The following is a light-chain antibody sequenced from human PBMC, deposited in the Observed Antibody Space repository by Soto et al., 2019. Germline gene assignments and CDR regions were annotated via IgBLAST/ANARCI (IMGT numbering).Light chain of an antibody. CDR1: SSDVGDYNY. J-gene: IGLJ3*02. CDR2: AVN. Sequence: QSALTQPRSVSGSPGQSVTISCTGTSSDVGDYNYVSWYQQHPGKAPKLLIYAVNMRPSGVPDRFSGSKSGNTASLTISGLQAEEEADDSCCSYAGSYTWVFGGGTKLTVL. CDR3: CSYAGSYTWV. V-gene: IGLV2-11*01.